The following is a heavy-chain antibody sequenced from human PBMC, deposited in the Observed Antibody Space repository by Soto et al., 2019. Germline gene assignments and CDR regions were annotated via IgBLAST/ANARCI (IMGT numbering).Heavy chain of an antibody. Sequence: SDTLSLTCAVSSGSISSSNWWSWVRQPPGKGLEWIGEIYHSGSTNYNPSLKSRVTISVDKSKNQFSLKLSSVTAADTAVYYCARDSSGWSDYFDYWGQGTLVTVS. D-gene: IGHD6-19*01. V-gene: IGHV4-4*02. J-gene: IGHJ4*02. CDR2: IYHSGST. CDR1: SGSISSSNW. CDR3: ARDSSGWSDYFDY.